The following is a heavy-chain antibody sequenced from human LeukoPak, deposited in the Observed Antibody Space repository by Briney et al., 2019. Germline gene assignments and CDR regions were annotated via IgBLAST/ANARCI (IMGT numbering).Heavy chain of an antibody. D-gene: IGHD5-24*01. V-gene: IGHV4-39*01. Sequence: SETLSLTCTASSGSISSSSYSWGWIRQPPGKGLEWIGTIYYSGSTYYNPSVKSRVTISVDTSKNQFSLKLSSVTAADTAVYYCASLLRTSRDDYNFDYWGQGTLVTVSS. CDR3: ASLLRTSRDDYNFDY. J-gene: IGHJ4*02. CDR2: IYYSGST. CDR1: SGSISSSSYS.